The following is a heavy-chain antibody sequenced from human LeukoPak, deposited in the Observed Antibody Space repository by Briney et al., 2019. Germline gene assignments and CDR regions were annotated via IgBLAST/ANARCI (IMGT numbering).Heavy chain of an antibody. CDR1: GFTFRNAW. CDR3: ARVVPPTDYGSGSYFWDPYYFDY. J-gene: IGHJ4*02. D-gene: IGHD3-10*01. Sequence: GGSLRLSCAASGFTFRNAWMSWVRQAPGKGLDWVGRIKSKVDGGTTDYAAPVKGRFTISRDDSKNTLYLQMNSLRAEDTAVYYCARVVPPTDYGSGSYFWDPYYFDYWGQGTLVTVSS. V-gene: IGHV3-15*01. CDR2: IKSKVDGGTT.